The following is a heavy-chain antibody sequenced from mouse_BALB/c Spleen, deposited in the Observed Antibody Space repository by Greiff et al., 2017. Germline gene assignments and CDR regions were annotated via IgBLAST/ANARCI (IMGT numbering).Heavy chain of an antibody. CDR1: GFTFSSYG. J-gene: IGHJ3*01. V-gene: IGHV5-6-3*01. CDR3: AREDYYASWFAY. Sequence: EVKLMESGGGLVQPGGSLKLSCAASGFTFSSYGMSWVRQTPDKRLELVATINSNGGSTYYPDSVKGRFTISRDNAKNTLYLQMSSLKSEDTAMYYCAREDYYASWFAYWGQGTLVTVSA. D-gene: IGHD1-1*01. CDR2: INSNGGST.